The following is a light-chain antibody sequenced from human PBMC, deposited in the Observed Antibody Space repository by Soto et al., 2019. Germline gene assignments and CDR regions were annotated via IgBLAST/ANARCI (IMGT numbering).Light chain of an antibody. CDR2: EVS. Sequence: QSVLTQPASVSGSFGQSITISCTGTGSDVGGYNYVSWDQQHPGKAPKVMIYEVSIRPSGVSTRFSGSKSGNTASLSISGLQAEDEAEYYCSSYRSTNTVVFGGGTKLTVL. J-gene: IGLJ3*02. CDR3: SSYRSTNTVV. CDR1: GSDVGGYNY. V-gene: IGLV2-14*01.